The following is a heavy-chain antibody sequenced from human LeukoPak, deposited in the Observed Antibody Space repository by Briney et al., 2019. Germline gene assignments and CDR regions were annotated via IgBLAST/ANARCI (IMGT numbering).Heavy chain of an antibody. CDR3: AKYEYSSSSYFDY. CDR2: ISYDGSNK. Sequence: PGRSLRLSCAASGFTFTDYAVHWVRQAPGKGLEWVAVISYDGSNKYYADSVKGRFTISRDNSKDTLYLQMNSLRAEDTAVYYCAKYEYSSSSYFDYWGQGTLVTVSS. D-gene: IGHD6-6*01. J-gene: IGHJ4*02. V-gene: IGHV3-30*04. CDR1: GFTFTDYA.